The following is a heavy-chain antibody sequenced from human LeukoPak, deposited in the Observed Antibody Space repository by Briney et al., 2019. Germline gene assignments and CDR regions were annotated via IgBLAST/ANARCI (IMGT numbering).Heavy chain of an antibody. CDR3: TREYYSGGSCYEYYFDY. J-gene: IGHJ4*02. CDR1: GFTFGDYA. V-gene: IGHV3-49*04. Sequence: PGRSLRLSCTASGFTFGDYAMSWVRQAPGKGLEWVGFIRSKAYGGTTEYAASVKGRFTISRDDSKSIAYLQMNSLKTEDTAVYYCTREYYSGGSCYEYYFDYWGQGTLVTVSS. CDR2: IRSKAYGGTT. D-gene: IGHD2-15*01.